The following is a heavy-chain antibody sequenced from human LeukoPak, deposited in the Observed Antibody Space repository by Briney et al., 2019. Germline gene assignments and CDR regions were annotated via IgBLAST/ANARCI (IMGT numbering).Heavy chain of an antibody. J-gene: IGHJ4*02. CDR3: TREYSSSVAGGGDY. CDR1: GYRFTSYW. CDR2: IYPGDSDT. V-gene: IGHV5-51*01. Sequence: GESLQISCKGSGYRFTSYWIGWLRQLPGKGLEWMGIIYPGDSDTRYRPSFQGQVTISADKSISTAYLQWSSLKASDTAMYSCTREYSSSVAGGGDYWGQGTLVTVSS. D-gene: IGHD6-6*01.